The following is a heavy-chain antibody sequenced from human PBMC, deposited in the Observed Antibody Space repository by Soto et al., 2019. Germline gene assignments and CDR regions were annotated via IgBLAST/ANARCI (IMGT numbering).Heavy chain of an antibody. Sequence: PGGSLRLSCEASGFIFSSHWMHWVRQSAEKGLVWVSRINSDGSSTAYADSVKGRFTISRDNAKNTLYLQMNSLRVEDTAVYYCARDRPDISNPTDHPMFDYWGQGTQVTSPQ. CDR2: INSDGSST. CDR1: GFIFSSHW. J-gene: IGHJ4*02. V-gene: IGHV3-74*01. CDR3: ARDRPDISNPTDHPMFDY. D-gene: IGHD6-6*01.